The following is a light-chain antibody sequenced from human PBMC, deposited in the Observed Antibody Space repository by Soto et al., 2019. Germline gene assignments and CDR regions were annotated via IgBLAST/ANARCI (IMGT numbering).Light chain of an antibody. CDR3: GTWDNSLSAGGV. V-gene: IGLV1-51*01. CDR2: YDN. Sequence: QSALTQPPSVSAAPGQTVTISCSGSGSNIGNNYVSWYQQLPGTAPKLLIYYDNKRPSGIPDRFSGSKSGTSATLGITGLQTGDEADYYCGTWDNSLSAGGVFGGGTKLTVL. CDR1: GSNIGNNY. J-gene: IGLJ3*02.